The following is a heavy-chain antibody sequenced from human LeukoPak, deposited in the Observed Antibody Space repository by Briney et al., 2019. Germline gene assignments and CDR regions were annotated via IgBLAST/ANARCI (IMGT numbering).Heavy chain of an antibody. J-gene: IGHJ4*02. Sequence: GGSLRLSCAASGFTFNSYGMHWVRQAPGKGLGWVAVISYDGSNKFYVDSVKGRFTISRDNSKNTLYLQMNSLRAEDTAVYYCAKARDSSNWGLLDYWGQGTLVTVSS. CDR3: AKARDSSNWGLLDY. CDR1: GFTFNSYG. V-gene: IGHV3-30*18. CDR2: ISYDGSNK. D-gene: IGHD7-27*01.